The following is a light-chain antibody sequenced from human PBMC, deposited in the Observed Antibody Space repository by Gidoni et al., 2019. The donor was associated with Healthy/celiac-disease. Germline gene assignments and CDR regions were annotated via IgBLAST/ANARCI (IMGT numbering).Light chain of an antibody. Sequence: DIQLTQSPSFLSASVGDRVTITCRASQGISSYLAWYQQKPGKAPKLLLYAASTLQSGVPSRFSGSGSGTEFTLTISSLQPEDFATYYCQQLNSYPRSLTFGGGTKVEIK. V-gene: IGKV1-9*01. CDR2: AAS. J-gene: IGKJ4*01. CDR3: QQLNSYPRSLT. CDR1: QGISSY.